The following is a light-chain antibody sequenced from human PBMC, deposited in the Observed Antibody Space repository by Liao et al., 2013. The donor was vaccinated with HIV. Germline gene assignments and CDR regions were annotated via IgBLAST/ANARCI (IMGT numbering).Light chain of an antibody. CDR1: NIGGKS. J-gene: IGLJ1*01. Sequence: SYELTQPPSLSVAPGKTARIACGGNNIGGKSVHWYRQKPGQAPVLVIYYDSARPSGIPERFSGSNSGNTATLTISRVEAGDEADYYCQVWDSSSDQGVFGTGTKVTVL. CDR2: YDS. V-gene: IGLV3-21*04. CDR3: QVWDSSSDQGV.